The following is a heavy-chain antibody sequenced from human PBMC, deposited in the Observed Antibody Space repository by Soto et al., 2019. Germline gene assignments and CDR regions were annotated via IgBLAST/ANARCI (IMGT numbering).Heavy chain of an antibody. CDR2: IYSSGST. J-gene: IGHJ4*02. CDR3: ARHHRHSGYLDY. V-gene: IGHV4-39*01. CDR1: GDSITSSNYY. D-gene: IGHD3-22*01. Sequence: QLQLQESGPGLVKPSETLSLICTVSGDSITSSNYYWGWIRQPPGKGLEWIGSIYSSGSTYYNPSLKSRVTIFLGTSKNQFSLKVNSVTAADTAVYYCARHHRHSGYLDYWGQGTLATVSS.